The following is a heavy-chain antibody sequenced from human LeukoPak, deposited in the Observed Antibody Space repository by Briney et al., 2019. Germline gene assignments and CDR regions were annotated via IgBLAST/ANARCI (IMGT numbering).Heavy chain of an antibody. CDR1: GFTFSDLY. CDR3: ARDTSASPDDY. CDR2: IRNKAQRYTT. V-gene: IGHV3-72*01. Sequence: PGGSLRPSCAASGFTFSDLYMNWVRQAPGKGLEWVGRIRNKAQRYTTEYATSVKGRFTISRDDSQNSLFLQMNSLKTEDTAVYYCARDTSASPDDYWGPGTLVTVSS. D-gene: IGHD1-26*01. J-gene: IGHJ4*02.